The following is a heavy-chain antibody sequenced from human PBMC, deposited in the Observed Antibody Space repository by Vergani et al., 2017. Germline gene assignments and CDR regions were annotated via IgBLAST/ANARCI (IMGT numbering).Heavy chain of an antibody. V-gene: IGHV3-21*01. D-gene: IGHD1-26*01. CDR2: ISSSGSTI. CDR3: ARVEGGWELFF. Sequence: EVQLVESGGGLVKPGGSLRLSCAASGFPFSGYSMNWVRQAPGKGLEWVSSISSSGSTIYYADSVKGRFTISRDNAKNSLYLQMNSLRAEDTAVYYCARVEGGWELFFWGQGTLVTVSS. J-gene: IGHJ4*02. CDR1: GFPFSGYS.